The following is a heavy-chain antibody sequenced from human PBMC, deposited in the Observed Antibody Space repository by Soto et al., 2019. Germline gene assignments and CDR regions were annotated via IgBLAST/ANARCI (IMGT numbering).Heavy chain of an antibody. CDR3: ARHSKRTGDFDYYYGMDV. J-gene: IGHJ6*02. V-gene: IGHV4-59*08. CDR1: GGSISPYY. D-gene: IGHD7-27*01. CDR2: IYYRWNT. Sequence: QVQLQESGPGLVKPSETLSLTCTLSGGSISPYYWSWIRQPPGKGLEWIGNIYYRWNTNYNPSLQSPVTRSLDTSKFQFSLKLTSVPAAATAVYYCARHSKRTGDFDYYYGMDVWGHGTMVTVS.